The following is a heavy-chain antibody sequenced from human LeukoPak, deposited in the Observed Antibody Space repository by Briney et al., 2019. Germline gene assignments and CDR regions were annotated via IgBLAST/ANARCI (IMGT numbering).Heavy chain of an antibody. Sequence: PSETLCLTCAVYGGSFSGYYWSWIRQPPGKGLEWIGEINHSGSTNYNPSLKSRVTISVDTSKNQFSLKLSSVTAADTAVYYCARDRSIVARRAFDYWGQGTLVTVSS. CDR1: GGSFSGYY. CDR2: INHSGST. J-gene: IGHJ4*02. V-gene: IGHV4-34*01. D-gene: IGHD6-6*01. CDR3: ARDRSIVARRAFDY.